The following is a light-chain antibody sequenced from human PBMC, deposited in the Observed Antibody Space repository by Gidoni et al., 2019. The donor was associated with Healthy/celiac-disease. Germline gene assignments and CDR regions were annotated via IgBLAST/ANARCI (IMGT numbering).Light chain of an antibody. V-gene: IGLV3-1*01. CDR2: QDS. J-gene: IGLJ2*01. Sequence: SNELTQPPSVYVSPGQTASITCSGDKLVDKYACWYQQKPGQSPVLVTYQDSKRPSGIPERFAGSNSGNTATLTISGTQAMDEADYYCQAWDSSTVVFGGGTQLTVL. CDR3: QAWDSSTVV. CDR1: KLVDKY.